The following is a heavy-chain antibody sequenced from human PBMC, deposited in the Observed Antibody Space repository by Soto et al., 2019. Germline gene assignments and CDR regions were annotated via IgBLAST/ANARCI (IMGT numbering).Heavy chain of an antibody. D-gene: IGHD4-17*01. CDR1: VFTFSSYA. CDR3: AIGVHYGDYGGFDY. Sequence: GGSLRLSCAASVFTFSSYAMCWVRQAPGKGLEWVSAISGSGGSTYYADSVKGRFTISRDNSKNTLYLQMNSLRAEDTAVYYCAIGVHYGDYGGFDYWGQGTLVTVLL. J-gene: IGHJ4*02. CDR2: ISGSGGST. V-gene: IGHV3-23*01.